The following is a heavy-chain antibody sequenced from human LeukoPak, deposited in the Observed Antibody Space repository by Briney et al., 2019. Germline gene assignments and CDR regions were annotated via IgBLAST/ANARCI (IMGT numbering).Heavy chain of an antibody. D-gene: IGHD4-17*01. V-gene: IGHV4-34*01. CDR3: ARGQGTVTTH. Sequence: PSETLSLTCAVSGGSFSGYYWTWVRQPPGKGLEWIGEINHSGSANYNPSLKSRVTISLDTSKNQFSLKLSSVTAADTAVYYCARGQGTVTTHWGQGTLVTVSS. J-gene: IGHJ4*02. CDR2: INHSGSA. CDR1: GGSFSGYY.